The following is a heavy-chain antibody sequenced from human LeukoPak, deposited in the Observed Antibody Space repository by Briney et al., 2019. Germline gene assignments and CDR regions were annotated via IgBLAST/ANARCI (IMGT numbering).Heavy chain of an antibody. CDR1: GYTFTGYY. V-gene: IGHV1-2*02. CDR3: AKDWASSAHYNRFDP. D-gene: IGHD6-19*01. J-gene: IGHJ5*02. CDR2: INPNSGGT. Sequence: ASVKVSCKASGYTFTGYYMHWVRQAPGQGLEWMGWINPNSGGTNYAQKFQGRVTMTRDTSISTAYMELSRLRSDDTAVYYCAKDWASSAHYNRFDPWGQGTLVTVSS.